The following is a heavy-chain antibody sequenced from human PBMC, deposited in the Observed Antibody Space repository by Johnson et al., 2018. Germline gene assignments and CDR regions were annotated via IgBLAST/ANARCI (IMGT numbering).Heavy chain of an antibody. J-gene: IGHJ1*01. CDR1: GFTFDDYD. D-gene: IGHD3-22*01. Sequence: VQLVQSGGGLVQPGRSLRLSCAASGFTFDDYDMHWVRQAPGKGMEWVSGISWNSGSIGYADSVKGRFTISRDNAKNSLYLQMNSLRAEDTALYYCAKGNYYDSSGYFQHWGQGTLVTVSS. CDR3: AKGNYYDSSGYFQH. V-gene: IGHV3-9*01. CDR2: ISWNSGSI.